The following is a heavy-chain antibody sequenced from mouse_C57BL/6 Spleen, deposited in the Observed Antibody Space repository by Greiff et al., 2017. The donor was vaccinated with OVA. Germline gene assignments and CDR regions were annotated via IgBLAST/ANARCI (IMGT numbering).Heavy chain of an antibody. CDR2: IDPSDSET. CDR3: ARGGTPLTTWFAY. J-gene: IGHJ3*01. D-gene: IGHD2-12*01. CDR1: GYTFTSYW. V-gene: IGHV1-52*01. Sequence: QVQLKQPGAELVRPGSSVKLSCKASGYTFTSYWMHWVKQRPIQGLEWIGNIDPSDSETHYNQKFKDKATLTVDKSSSTAYMQLSSLTSEDSAVYYCARGGTPLTTWFAYWGQGTLVTVSA.